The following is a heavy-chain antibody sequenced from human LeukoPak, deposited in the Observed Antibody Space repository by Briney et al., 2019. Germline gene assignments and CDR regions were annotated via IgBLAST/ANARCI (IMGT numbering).Heavy chain of an antibody. CDR1: GFTFSSYA. CDR3: AKDPYDYVWGSYRYPTDY. J-gene: IGHJ4*02. D-gene: IGHD3-16*02. V-gene: IGHV3-23*01. CDR2: ISGSGGST. Sequence: GGSLRLSCAASGFTFSSYAMSWVRQAPGKGLEWVSAISGSGGSTYYADSVKGRFTISRDNSKNTLYLQMNSLRAEDTAVYYCAKDPYDYVWGSYRYPTDYWGQGTLVTVSS.